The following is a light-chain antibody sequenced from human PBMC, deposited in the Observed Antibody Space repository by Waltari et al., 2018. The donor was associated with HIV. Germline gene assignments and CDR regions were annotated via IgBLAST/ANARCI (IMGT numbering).Light chain of an antibody. J-gene: IGKJ5*01. CDR3: QQYYTTPPIT. Sequence: DIVMTQSPDSLAVSLGERATIKCKSSQSVFYISNNKNYLAWYQQKPGQPPKLLIYWASTRVSGVPDRFSGSGSGTDFTLTISSLQAEDVAVYYCQQYYTTPPITFGQGTRLDIK. CDR1: QSVFYISNNKNY. CDR2: WAS. V-gene: IGKV4-1*01.